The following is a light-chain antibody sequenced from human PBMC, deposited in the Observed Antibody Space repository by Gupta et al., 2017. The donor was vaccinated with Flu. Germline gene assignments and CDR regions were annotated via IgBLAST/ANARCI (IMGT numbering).Light chain of an antibody. J-gene: IGLJ2*01. CDR3: ASETGSYSHLV. V-gene: IGLV2-11*03. CDR1: SSDFCGCNY. Sequence: STARSSDFCGCNYFYWYQQPPAQAPRLLFFYVSSRISAAAARFSGSKSGATATVTSTGLQTEDESDYYCASETGSYSHLVFGGGTKRTVL. CDR2: YVS.